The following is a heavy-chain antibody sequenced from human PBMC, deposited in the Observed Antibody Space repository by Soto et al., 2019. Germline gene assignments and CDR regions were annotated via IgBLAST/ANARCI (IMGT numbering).Heavy chain of an antibody. CDR2: IWYVGSNK. D-gene: IGHD4-17*01. J-gene: IGHJ4*02. V-gene: IGHV3-33*01. CDR3: ARDGLFMTTVTSFDY. CDR1: GFTFSSYG. Sequence: QVRLVESGGGVVQPGRSLRLSCAASGFTFSSYGMPWVRQAPGKGLEWVAVIWYVGSNKYYADSVKGRFTISRDNSKNTLYLQMNSLRAEDTAVYYCARDGLFMTTVTSFDYWGQGTLVTVSS.